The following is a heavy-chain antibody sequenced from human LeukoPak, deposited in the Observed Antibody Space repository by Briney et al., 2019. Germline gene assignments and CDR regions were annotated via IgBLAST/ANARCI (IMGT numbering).Heavy chain of an antibody. D-gene: IGHD5-12*01. V-gene: IGHV3-23*01. CDR1: GFPFSSHG. CDR2: ISPGGPK. CDR3: AKDGAWLRFDD. J-gene: IGHJ4*02. Sequence: PGGTLRLSCAGSGFPFSSHGMNWVRQAPGKGLEWVSGISPGGPKYYSDSVKGRFTISRDDSKNTLYLQMRNLRADDTAVYYCAKDGAWLRFDDWGQGILVTVSS.